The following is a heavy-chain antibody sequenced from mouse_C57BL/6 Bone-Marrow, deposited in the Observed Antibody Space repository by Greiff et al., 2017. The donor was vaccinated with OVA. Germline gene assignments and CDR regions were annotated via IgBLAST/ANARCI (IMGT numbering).Heavy chain of an antibody. J-gene: IGHJ1*03. CDR1: GFTFSDYY. D-gene: IGHD1-1*01. CDR3: ARIPLLLWYFDV. CDR2: INYDGSCT. Sequence: EVKLMESEGGLVQPGSSMKLSCTASGFTFSDYYMAWVRQVPEKGLEWVANINYDGSCTYYLDSLKSRFIISRDNAKNILYLQLSSLKSEDTATYYCARIPLLLWYFDVWGTGTTVTVSS. V-gene: IGHV5-16*01.